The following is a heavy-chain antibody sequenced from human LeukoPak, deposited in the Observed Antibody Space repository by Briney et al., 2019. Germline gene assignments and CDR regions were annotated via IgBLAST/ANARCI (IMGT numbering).Heavy chain of an antibody. D-gene: IGHD6-6*01. CDR1: GGSFSGYY. J-gene: IGHJ6*03. CDR2: INHSGST. V-gene: IGHV4-34*01. Sequence: ETLSLTCAVYGGSFSGYYWSWIRQPPGKGLEWIGEINHSGSTNYNPSLKSRVTISVDTSKNQSSLKLSSVTAADTAVYYCARAHGSSSRIYYYYYMDVWGKGTTVTVSS. CDR3: ARAHGSSSRIYYYYYMDV.